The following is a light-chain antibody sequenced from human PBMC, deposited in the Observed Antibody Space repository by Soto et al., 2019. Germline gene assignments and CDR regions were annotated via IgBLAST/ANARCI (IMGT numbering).Light chain of an antibody. CDR2: DVS. CDR1: SSDVGAYIF. V-gene: IGLV2-11*01. CDR3: SSYAGSNVV. Sequence: QSALTQPRSVSGSPGQSVTISCAGTSSDVGAYIFVSWFQHHPGKAPKLLIYDVSKRPSGVPDRFSGSKSGNTASLTISGLQAEDEADYYCSSYAGSNVVFGGGTKLTVL. J-gene: IGLJ2*01.